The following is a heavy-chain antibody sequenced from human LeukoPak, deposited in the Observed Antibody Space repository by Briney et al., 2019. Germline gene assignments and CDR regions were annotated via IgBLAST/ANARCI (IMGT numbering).Heavy chain of an antibody. J-gene: IGHJ4*02. V-gene: IGHV3-21*01. CDR1: GFTFTTYG. CDR3: ARSLTAAAGNLGY. D-gene: IGHD6-13*01. Sequence: GGSLRLSCSASGFTFTTYGMNWVRQAPGKGLAWVSSISSSSSYKNYADSVRGRFTISRDNAKNSLYLQMNSLRAEDTAVYYCARSLTAAAGNLGYWGQGTLITVSS. CDR2: ISSSSSYK.